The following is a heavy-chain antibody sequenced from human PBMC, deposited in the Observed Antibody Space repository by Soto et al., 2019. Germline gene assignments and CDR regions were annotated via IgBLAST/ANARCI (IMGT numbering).Heavy chain of an antibody. J-gene: IGHJ6*02. CDR3: AKGHSDSFGNYDYFGMDV. CDR2: ITGAGGST. Sequence: EVQLLESGGGLVQPGGSLRLSCAASGFTFDNYGMSWVRQAPGKGLEWIVAITGAGGSTYNADSVKGRFTISRDNSKKTVYLQVDSLRVEDTAVYYCAKGHSDSFGNYDYFGMDVWGQGTTVTVSS. V-gene: IGHV3-23*01. D-gene: IGHD4-4*01. CDR1: GFTFDNYG.